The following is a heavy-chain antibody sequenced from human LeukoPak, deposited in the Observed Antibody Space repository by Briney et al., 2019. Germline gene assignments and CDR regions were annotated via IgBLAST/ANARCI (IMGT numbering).Heavy chain of an antibody. CDR3: ARDLGGYCSSTSCYGVEP. Sequence: SETLSLTCTVSGGSISGYYWSWIRQPPGKGLEWIGFIYYSGSTNYNPSLKSRVTMSVDTSKNQFSLKLSSVTAADTAVYYCARDLGGYCSSTSCYGVEPWGQGTLVTVSS. V-gene: IGHV4-59*12. D-gene: IGHD2-2*01. CDR1: GGSISGYY. CDR2: IYYSGST. J-gene: IGHJ5*02.